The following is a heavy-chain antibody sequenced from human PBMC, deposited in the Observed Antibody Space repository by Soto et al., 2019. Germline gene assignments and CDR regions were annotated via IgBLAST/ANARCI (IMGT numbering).Heavy chain of an antibody. CDR1: GDTFTDSS. V-gene: IGHV1-2*02. CDR3: ARDLGGYDLYGPDT. D-gene: IGHD5-12*01. J-gene: IGHJ5*02. Sequence: VASVKVSCKASGDTFTDSSMHWVRQAPGQGLEWMGWINLNSGDTFYAQIFQGRVTMTRDTSIVTAYMELSRLESDDTAIYYCARDLGGYDLYGPDTWGQGTLVTVSS. CDR2: INLNSGDT.